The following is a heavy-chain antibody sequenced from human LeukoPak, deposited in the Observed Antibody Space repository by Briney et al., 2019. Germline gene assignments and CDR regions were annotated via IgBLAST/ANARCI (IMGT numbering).Heavy chain of an antibody. CDR1: GFTFSSYS. Sequence: PGGSLRLSCAASGFTFSSYSMNWVRQAPGKGLEWVSSISSSSSYIYYADSVKGRFTISRDNAKNSLFLQMNSLRAEDTAVYYCARSSRHGVYLFNAFDIWGQGTMVTVSS. J-gene: IGHJ3*02. D-gene: IGHD4-17*01. CDR3: ARSSRHGVYLFNAFDI. CDR2: ISSSSSYI. V-gene: IGHV3-21*01.